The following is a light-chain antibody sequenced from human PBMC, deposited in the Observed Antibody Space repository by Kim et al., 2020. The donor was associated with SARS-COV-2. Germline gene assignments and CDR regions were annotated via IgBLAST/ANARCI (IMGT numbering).Light chain of an antibody. V-gene: IGLV2-14*03. CDR2: DVS. CDR3: SSYTSGSTL. J-gene: IGLJ2*01. CDR1: HTDIGAYNY. Sequence: PGQSITNSCTGNHTDIGAYNYVSWYQQHPGQAPRLLIYDVSNRPSGVSNRFSGSKSGNTASLAISGLQTEDEAHYYCSSYTSGSTLFGGGTQLTVL.